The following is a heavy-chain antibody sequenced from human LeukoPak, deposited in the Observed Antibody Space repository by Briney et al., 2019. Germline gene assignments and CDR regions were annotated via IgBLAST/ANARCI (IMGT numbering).Heavy chain of an antibody. CDR3: ARDTISGGYYYGMDV. V-gene: IGHV3-21*01. J-gene: IGHJ6*02. Sequence: PGGSLRLSCAASGFTFSSYSMNCVRQAPGKGLEWVSSISSSSSYIYYADSVKGRFTISRDNAKNSLYLQMNSLRAEDTAVYYCARDTISGGYYYGMDVWGQGTTVTVSS. CDR1: GFTFSSYS. CDR2: ISSSSSYI. D-gene: IGHD3-10*02.